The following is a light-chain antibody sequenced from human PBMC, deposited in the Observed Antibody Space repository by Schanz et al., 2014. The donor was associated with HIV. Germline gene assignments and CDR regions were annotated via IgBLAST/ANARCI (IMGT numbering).Light chain of an antibody. Sequence: QSVLTQPPSVSGAPGQRVTISCTGSSSNIGAGYDVHWYHQLPGTAPKLLIYGNSNRPSGVPDRFSGSKSGTSASLVITGLQGEDEADYYCSSYAGTNILMFGGGTKLTVL. CDR3: SSYAGTNILM. J-gene: IGLJ3*02. V-gene: IGLV1-40*01. CDR2: GNS. CDR1: SSNIGAGYD.